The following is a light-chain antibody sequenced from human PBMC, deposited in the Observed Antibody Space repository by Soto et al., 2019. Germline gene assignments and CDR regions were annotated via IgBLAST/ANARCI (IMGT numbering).Light chain of an antibody. V-gene: IGKV1-5*01. CDR2: DAS. CDR1: QSISWW. Sequence: DIQMTQSPSTLSASVGDRVTITCRASQSISWWLAWYQQKPGKAPKLLIYDASSLETGVPSRFSGSGSATEFTLTINSLLPDDFATYYCQQYNSYPETFGQGTRVEIK. J-gene: IGKJ1*01. CDR3: QQYNSYPET.